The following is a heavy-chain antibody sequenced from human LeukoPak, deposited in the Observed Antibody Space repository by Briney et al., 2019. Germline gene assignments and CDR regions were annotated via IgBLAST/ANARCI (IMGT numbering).Heavy chain of an antibody. Sequence: GGSLRLSCAASGFTVSSNYMSWVRQAPGKGLKWVSVTFSSGTTFYADSVKGRFTISRDNSENTLYLQMNSLRAHDTAVYYCATDYGSGTYYNDNPWGQGTLVTVSS. J-gene: IGHJ5*02. V-gene: IGHV3-53*01. CDR3: ATDYGSGTYYNDNP. CDR1: GFTVSSNY. D-gene: IGHD3-10*01. CDR2: TFSSGTT.